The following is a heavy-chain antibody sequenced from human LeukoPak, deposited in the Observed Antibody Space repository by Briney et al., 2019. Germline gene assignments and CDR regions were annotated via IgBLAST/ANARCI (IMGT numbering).Heavy chain of an antibody. CDR2: ISSSGSTI. CDR3: ARNQRAQLWGSYYYYYYMDV. J-gene: IGHJ6*03. CDR1: GFTFSDYY. D-gene: IGHD5-18*01. Sequence: GGSLRLSCAASGFTFSDYYMSWIRQAPGKGLEWVSYISSSGSTIYYADSVKGRFTISRDNAKNSLYLQMNSLRAEDTAVYYCARNQRAQLWGSYYYYYYMDVWGKGTTVTVSS. V-gene: IGHV3-11*04.